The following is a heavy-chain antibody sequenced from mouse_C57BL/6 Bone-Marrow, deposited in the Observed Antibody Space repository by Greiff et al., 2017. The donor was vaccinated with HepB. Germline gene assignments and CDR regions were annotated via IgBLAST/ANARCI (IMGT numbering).Heavy chain of an antibody. V-gene: IGHV5-6*01. CDR3: ASNYRYFDV. J-gene: IGHJ1*03. CDR2: ISSGGSYT. CDR1: GFTFSSYG. Sequence: EVQLVESGGDLVKPGGSLKLSCAASGFTFSSYGMSWVRQTPDKRLEWVATISSGGSYTYYPDSVKGRFTISRDTAKNTLYLQMSSLKSEDTAMYYCASNYRYFDVWGTGTTVTVSS.